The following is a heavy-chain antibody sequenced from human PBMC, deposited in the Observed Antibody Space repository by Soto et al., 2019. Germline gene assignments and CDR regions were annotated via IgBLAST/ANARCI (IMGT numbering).Heavy chain of an antibody. V-gene: IGHV3-30*18. D-gene: IGHD3-10*01. J-gene: IGHJ4*02. CDR2: ISYDGSNK. Sequence: QGQLVESGGGGVQPGRSLRLSCAASGFTFSSYGMHWVRQAPGKGLEWVALISYDGSNKYYADSVKGRFTISRDNSKNTLYLQMNSLRPEDTAVYYCAKGGHLGSGNYYNPYYFDYWGQGTLVTVSS. CDR1: GFTFSSYG. CDR3: AKGGHLGSGNYYNPYYFDY.